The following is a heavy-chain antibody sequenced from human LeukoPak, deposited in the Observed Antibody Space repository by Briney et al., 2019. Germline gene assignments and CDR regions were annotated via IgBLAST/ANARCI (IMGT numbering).Heavy chain of an antibody. V-gene: IGHV3-33*01. CDR3: ARDPGVRWLVGFDY. CDR2: VWYDGTNK. D-gene: IGHD6-19*01. Sequence: PGRSLRLSCAASGFTFSSYGMHWVRQAPAKGLECVADVWYDGTNKYYADSVKGRFTISRDNSKNTLYLQMNSLRAEDTAVYYCARDPGVRWLVGFDYWGQGTLVTVSS. J-gene: IGHJ4*02. CDR1: GFTFSSYG.